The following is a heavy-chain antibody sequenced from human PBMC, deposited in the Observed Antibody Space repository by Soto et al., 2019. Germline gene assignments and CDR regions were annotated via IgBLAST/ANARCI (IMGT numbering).Heavy chain of an antibody. CDR3: ASQRRKLGPIDY. J-gene: IGHJ4*02. CDR1: GGTFSSYA. Sequence: SVKVSCKASGGTFSSYAISWVRQAPGQGLEWMGGIIPIFGTANYAQKFQGRVTITADESTSTAYMELSSLRSEDTAVYYCASQRRKLGPIDYWGQGTLVTVSS. CDR2: IIPIFGTA. D-gene: IGHD7-27*01. V-gene: IGHV1-69*13.